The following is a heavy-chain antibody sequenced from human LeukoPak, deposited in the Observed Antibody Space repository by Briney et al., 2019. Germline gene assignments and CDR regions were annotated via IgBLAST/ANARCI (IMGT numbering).Heavy chain of an antibody. V-gene: IGHV1-69*13. CDR1: GGTFSSYA. J-gene: IGHJ4*02. Sequence: SVKVSCKASGGTFSSYAISWVRQAPGQGLEWMGGIIPIFGTANYAQKFQGRVTITADESTSTAYMELSSLRSEDTAVYYCARSIRQYQLPLRDWGQGTLVTVSS. CDR2: IIPIFGTA. D-gene: IGHD2-2*01. CDR3: ARSIRQYQLPLRD.